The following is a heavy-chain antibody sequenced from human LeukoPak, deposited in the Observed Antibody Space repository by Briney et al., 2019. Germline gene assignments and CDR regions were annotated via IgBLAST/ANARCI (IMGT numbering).Heavy chain of an antibody. D-gene: IGHD3-10*01. CDR3: ARDMSLLWFGDPFDY. J-gene: IGHJ4*02. CDR2: ISSSGTVI. CDR1: GFTFNTYS. Sequence: PGGSLRLSCAASGFTFNTYSMNWVRQAPGKGLEWVSYISSSGTVIYYADSVRGRFTISRDNGKNSLYLQMNSLGDEDTAVYYCARDMSLLWFGDPFDYWGQGTLVTVSS. V-gene: IGHV3-48*02.